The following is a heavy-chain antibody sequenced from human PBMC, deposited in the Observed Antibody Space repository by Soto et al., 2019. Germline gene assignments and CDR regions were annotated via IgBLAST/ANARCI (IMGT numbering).Heavy chain of an antibody. Sequence: SVKVSCKASGGTFSSYAISWVRQAPGQGLEWMGGIIPIFGTANYAQKFQGRVTITADESTNTAYMELSSLRSEDTAVYYCARASSRNNYYDSSGYMGYYFDYWGQGTLVTVSS. D-gene: IGHD3-22*01. CDR2: IIPIFGTA. CDR3: ARASSRNNYYDSSGYMGYYFDY. V-gene: IGHV1-69*13. J-gene: IGHJ4*02. CDR1: GGTFSSYA.